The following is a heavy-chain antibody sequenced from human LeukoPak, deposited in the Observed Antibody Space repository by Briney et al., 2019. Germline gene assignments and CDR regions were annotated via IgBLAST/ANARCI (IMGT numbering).Heavy chain of an antibody. J-gene: IGHJ4*02. CDR3: AREGGPYRPLDY. CDR2: VNLQGST. CDR1: GGSVGDSFW. V-gene: IGHV4-4*02. Sequence: SETLSLTCAVSGGSVGDSFWWTWVRQPPGKGLEWIGEVNLQGSTNYNPSLKSRVAISVDKSENHISLKLTSVTAADTAVYYCAREGGPYRPLDYSGQGTLVTVAS.